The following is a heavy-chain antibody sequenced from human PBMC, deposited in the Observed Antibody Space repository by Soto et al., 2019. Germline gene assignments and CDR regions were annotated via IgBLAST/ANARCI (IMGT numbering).Heavy chain of an antibody. CDR2: ISGSGGST. CDR3: ANPVSLATTAALGY. J-gene: IGHJ4*02. CDR1: GFTFTIFA. V-gene: IGHV3-23*01. D-gene: IGHD5-12*01. Sequence: PGGSLRLSCAASGFTFTIFAMSWVRQSPGKGLEWVSTISGSGGSTYYADAVKGRFTISRDNSMGTLYLQMNSLRVEDTALYYCANPVSLATTAALGYWGQGTLVTVS.